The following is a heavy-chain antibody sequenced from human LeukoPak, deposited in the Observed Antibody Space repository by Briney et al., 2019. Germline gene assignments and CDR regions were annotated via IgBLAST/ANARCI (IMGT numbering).Heavy chain of an antibody. J-gene: IGHJ3*01. V-gene: IGHV3-74*01. CDR3: VRDGLLWYGGAT. CDR1: GFTFSDYY. Sequence: PGGSLRLSCAASGFTFSDYYMSWIRQAPGKGLEWVSCLNSDGTRISYADSVKGRFTISRDNANNTLYLQMTSLRVEDTAVYYCVRDGLLWYGGATWGQGTMVTVSS. CDR2: LNSDGTRI. D-gene: IGHD2-21*01.